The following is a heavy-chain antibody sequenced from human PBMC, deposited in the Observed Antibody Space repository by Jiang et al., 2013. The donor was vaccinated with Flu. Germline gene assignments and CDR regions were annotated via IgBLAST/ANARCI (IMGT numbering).Heavy chain of an antibody. Sequence: QLLESGGGLVQPGGSLRLSCATSGFTFSSYWMIWVRQAPGKGLEWVANIKLDGSXKYYVDSVKGRFTISRDNAENSLDLQMNSLRAEDTAVYYCARGIKTGVDYFDYWGQGTLVTVSS. D-gene: IGHD7-27*01. CDR2: IKLDGSXK. J-gene: IGHJ4*02. V-gene: IGHV3-7*03. CDR1: GFTFSSYW. CDR3: ARGIKTGVDYFDY.